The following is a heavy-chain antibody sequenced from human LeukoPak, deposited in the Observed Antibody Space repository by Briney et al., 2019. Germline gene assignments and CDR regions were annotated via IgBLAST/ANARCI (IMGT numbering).Heavy chain of an antibody. Sequence: GGSLRLYCAASGFTVSSNYMRWVRQAPGKGLEWVSVIYSGGSTYYTDSVKGRFTISRDNSKNTLYLQMNSLRPEDTAVYYCARDRCSGGSCYLFEKWGQGTLVTVSS. V-gene: IGHV3-53*01. CDR3: ARDRCSGGSCYLFEK. J-gene: IGHJ4*02. CDR1: GFTVSSNY. D-gene: IGHD2-15*01. CDR2: IYSGGST.